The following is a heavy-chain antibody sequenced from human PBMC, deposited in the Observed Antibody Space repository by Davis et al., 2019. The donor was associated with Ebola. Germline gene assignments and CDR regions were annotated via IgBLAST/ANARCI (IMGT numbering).Heavy chain of an antibody. CDR1: GYTFTGYY. J-gene: IGHJ4*02. V-gene: IGHV1-2*04. Sequence: ASVKVSCKASGYTFTGYYMHWVRQAPGQGLEWMGWINPNSGGTNYAQKFQGWVTMTRDTSISTAYIELSRLRSDDTAVYYCARDRYCSGGSCYAQFDYWGQGTLVTVSS. CDR2: INPNSGGT. D-gene: IGHD2-15*01. CDR3: ARDRYCSGGSCYAQFDY.